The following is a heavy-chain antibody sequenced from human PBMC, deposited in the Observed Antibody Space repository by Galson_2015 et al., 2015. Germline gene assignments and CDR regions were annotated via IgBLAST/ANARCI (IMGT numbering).Heavy chain of an antibody. V-gene: IGHV3-53*01. J-gene: IGHJ3*02. Sequence: SLRLSCAASGFTVSSNYMSWVRQAPGKGLEWVSLIYSGGSTYYADSVKGRFTISRDNSKNTLYLQMNSLRAEDTAVYYCARDYRSSGDRSGYYHDAFDIWGQGTMVTVSS. CDR2: IYSGGST. CDR1: GFTVSSNY. CDR3: ARDYRSSGDRSGYYHDAFDI. D-gene: IGHD3-22*01.